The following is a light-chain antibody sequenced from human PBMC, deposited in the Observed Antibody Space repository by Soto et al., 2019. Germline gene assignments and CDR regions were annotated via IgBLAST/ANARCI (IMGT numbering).Light chain of an antibody. V-gene: IGLV1-40*01. CDR3: QSYDSSVSGYV. CDR2: DNT. J-gene: IGLJ7*01. CDR1: SSNIGAGNG. Sequence: QSVLTQPPSVSGAPGQRVTISCTGSSSNIGAGNGVHWYQQLPGTAPKLLIYDNTNRHLGVPDRFSGSKSGTSASLAITGLQAEDEADYYCQSYDSSVSGYVFGSGTQLTVL.